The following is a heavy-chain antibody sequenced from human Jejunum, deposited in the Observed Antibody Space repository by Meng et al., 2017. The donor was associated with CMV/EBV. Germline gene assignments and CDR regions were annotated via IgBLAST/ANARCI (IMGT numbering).Heavy chain of an antibody. V-gene: IGHV3-23*01. CDR2: ITGSGSRT. D-gene: IGHD6-6*01. J-gene: IGHJ4*02. Sequence: SLKISCAAPGFSFRNFDMSWARQAPGKGLEWVATITGSGSRTHYADSVKGQFTISRDNSKNTLYLQINSLRVEDTAIYYCDASDYWGQGTQVTVPQ. CDR1: GFSFRNFD. CDR3: DASDY.